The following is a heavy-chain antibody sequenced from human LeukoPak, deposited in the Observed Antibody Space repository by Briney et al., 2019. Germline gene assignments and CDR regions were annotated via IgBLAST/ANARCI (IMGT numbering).Heavy chain of an antibody. J-gene: IGHJ4*02. CDR1: GGSISTANW. Sequence: SETLSLTCGVSGGSISTANWWSWVRQPPGKGLEWIGSIYYSGSTYYNPSLKSRVTISVDTSKNQFSLKLSSVTAADTAVYYCARAAGIVGATALFDYWGQVTLVTVSS. CDR3: ARAAGIVGATALFDY. D-gene: IGHD1-26*01. CDR2: IYYSGST. V-gene: IGHV4-4*02.